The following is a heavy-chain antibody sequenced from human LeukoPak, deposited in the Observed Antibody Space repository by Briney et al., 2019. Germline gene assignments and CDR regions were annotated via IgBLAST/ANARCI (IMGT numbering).Heavy chain of an antibody. CDR2: IIPIFGTP. V-gene: IGHV1-69*13. Sequence: ASVKVSCKASGGTFSSYAISWVRQAPGQGLEWMGGIIPIFGTPNYAQKFQGRVTITADESTSTAYMELSSLRSEDTAVYYCARDERYYYGSGTGMDYYGMDVWGQGTTVTVSS. CDR3: ARDERYYYGSGTGMDYYGMDV. CDR1: GGTFSSYA. J-gene: IGHJ6*02. D-gene: IGHD3-10*01.